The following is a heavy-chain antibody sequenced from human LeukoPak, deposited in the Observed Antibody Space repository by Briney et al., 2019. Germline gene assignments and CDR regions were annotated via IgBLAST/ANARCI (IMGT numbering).Heavy chain of an antibody. D-gene: IGHD3-22*01. V-gene: IGHV1-46*01. CDR3: ARVNRIATYYYDSSGYYFDY. Sequence: GASVKVSCKASGYTFTSYYMHWVRQAPGQGLEWMGIINPSGGSTGYAQKFQGRVTMTRDTSTSTVYMELSSLRSEDTAVYYCARVNRIATYYYDSSGYYFDYWGQGTLVTVSS. J-gene: IGHJ4*02. CDR2: INPSGGST. CDR1: GYTFTSYY.